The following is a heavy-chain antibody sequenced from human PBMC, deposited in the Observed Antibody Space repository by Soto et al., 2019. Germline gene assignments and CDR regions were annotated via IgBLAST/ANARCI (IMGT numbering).Heavy chain of an antibody. CDR2: IYYSGST. CDR3: ARRPRVWFGEFGYDYYYGIDV. Sequence: ETLSLPXPVSGGSISSSSYYWGWMRQPPGKGLERVGNIYYSGSTSYNPSLKSRVTISVDTSKNQFSLKLPSVTAADTAVYYCARRPRVWFGEFGYDYYYGIDVWGQGTTVTVSS. V-gene: IGHV4-39*01. J-gene: IGHJ6*02. D-gene: IGHD3-10*01. CDR1: GGSISSSSYY.